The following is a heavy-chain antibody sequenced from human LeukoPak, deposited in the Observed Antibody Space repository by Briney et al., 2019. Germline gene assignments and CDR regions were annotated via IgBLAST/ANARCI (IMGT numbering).Heavy chain of an antibody. J-gene: IGHJ4*02. CDR2: INSDESST. V-gene: IGHV3-74*01. D-gene: IGHD6-19*01. Sequence: PGGPLRLSCVASGFSFSSYWMHWVRQAPGKGLVWVSRINSDESSTTYADSVKGRFTISRDNAKNTLYLQMNSLRAEDTAVYYCAGGRYSSVWYWGQGTLVTVSS. CDR1: GFSFSSYW. CDR3: AGGRYSSVWY.